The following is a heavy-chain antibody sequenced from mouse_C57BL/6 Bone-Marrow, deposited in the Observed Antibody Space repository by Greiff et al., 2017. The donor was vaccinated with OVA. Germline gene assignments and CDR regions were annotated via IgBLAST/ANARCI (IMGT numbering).Heavy chain of an antibody. CDR3: LTFYAMDY. CDR2: IYPGDGDT. CDR1: GYAFSSYW. D-gene: IGHD4-1*01. V-gene: IGHV1-80*01. Sequence: QVQLKESGAELVKPGASVKISCKASGYAFSSYWMNWVKQRPGKGLEWIGQIYPGDGDTNYNGKFKGKATLTADKSSSTAYMQLSSLTSEDSAVYFCLTFYAMDYWGQGTSVTVSS. J-gene: IGHJ4*01.